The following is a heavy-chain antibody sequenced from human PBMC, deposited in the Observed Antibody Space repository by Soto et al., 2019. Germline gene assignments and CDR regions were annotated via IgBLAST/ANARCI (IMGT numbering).Heavy chain of an antibody. V-gene: IGHV1-58*01. J-gene: IGHJ6*02. CDR3: AAVPTTARFYGMDV. CDR1: GFTFTSSA. D-gene: IGHD4-17*01. CDR2: IVVGSGNT. Sequence: ASVKVSCKASGFTFTSSAVQWVRQARGQRLEWIGWIVVGSGNTNYAQKFQERVTITRDMSTSTAYMELSSLRSEDTAVYYCAAVPTTARFYGMDVWGQGTTVTVSS.